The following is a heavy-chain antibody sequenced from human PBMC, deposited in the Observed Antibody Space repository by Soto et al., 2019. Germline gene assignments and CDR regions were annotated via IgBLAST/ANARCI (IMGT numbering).Heavy chain of an antibody. CDR3: ARYWDIFTFAY. D-gene: IGHD3-3*02. CDR2: IYYSGST. CDR1: GGSISSYY. Sequence: SETLSLTCTVSGGSISSYYWSWIRQPPGKGLEWIGYIYYSGSTNYNPSLKSRVTISVDTSKNQFSLKLSSVTAADTAVYYCARYWDIFTFAYWGQGTLVTVSS. J-gene: IGHJ4*02. V-gene: IGHV4-59*08.